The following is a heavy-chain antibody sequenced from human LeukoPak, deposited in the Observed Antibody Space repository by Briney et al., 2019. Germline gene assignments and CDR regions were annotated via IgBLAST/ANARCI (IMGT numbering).Heavy chain of an antibody. CDR2: IYYSGST. CDR3: ARDGDTAMVN. V-gene: IGHV4-59*01. D-gene: IGHD5-18*01. Sequence: KPSETLSLTRTVSGGSISSYYWSWIRQPPGKGLEWIGYIYYSGSTNYNPSLKSRVTISVDTSKNQFSLKLSSVTAADTAVYYCARDGDTAMVNWGQGTLVTVSS. CDR1: GGSISSYY. J-gene: IGHJ4*02.